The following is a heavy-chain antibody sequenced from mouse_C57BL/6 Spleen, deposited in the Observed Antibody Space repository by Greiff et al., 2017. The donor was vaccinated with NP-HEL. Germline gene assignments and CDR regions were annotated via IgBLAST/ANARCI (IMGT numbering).Heavy chain of an antibody. CDR1: GFTFRDYG. V-gene: IGHV5-17*01. D-gene: IGHD1-1*01. J-gene: IGHJ2*01. CDR3: ARADYGSSPYYFDY. CDR2: ISSGSSTI. Sequence: EVHLVESGGGLVKPGGSLKLSCAASGFTFRDYGLHWVRQAPEKGLEWVAYISSGSSTIYYADTVKGRFTISRDNAKNTLFLQMTSLRSEDTAMYYCARADYGSSPYYFDYWGQGTTLTVSS.